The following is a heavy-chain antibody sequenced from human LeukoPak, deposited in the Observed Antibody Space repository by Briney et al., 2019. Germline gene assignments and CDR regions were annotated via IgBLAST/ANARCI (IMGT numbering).Heavy chain of an antibody. CDR2: FDPEDGET. CDR3: ATDLENYRAADY. V-gene: IGHV1-24*01. J-gene: IGHJ4*02. CDR1: GYTLTELS. Sequence: ASVKVSCKVSGYTLTELSMHWVRQAPGKGLEWMGGFDPEDGETIYAQKFQGRVTMTEDTSTDTAYMELSSLRSEDTAVYYCATDLENYRAADYWGQGTLVTVSS. D-gene: IGHD1-26*01.